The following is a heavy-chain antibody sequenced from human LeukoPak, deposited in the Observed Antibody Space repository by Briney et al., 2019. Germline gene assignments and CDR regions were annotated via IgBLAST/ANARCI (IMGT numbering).Heavy chain of an antibody. CDR2: FRGSGGNT. CDR3: AKDRVAEATNTYGCYFDF. Sequence: PGGSLRLSCAASGFTFSSYGMSWVRQAPGKGLEWVSGFRGSGGNTYYADSVKGRFTISRDISKNTLYLQMNSLRAEDTAIYYCAKDRVAEATNTYGCYFDFWGQGTLVTVSS. CDR1: GFTFSSYG. V-gene: IGHV3-23*01. J-gene: IGHJ4*02. D-gene: IGHD5-12*01.